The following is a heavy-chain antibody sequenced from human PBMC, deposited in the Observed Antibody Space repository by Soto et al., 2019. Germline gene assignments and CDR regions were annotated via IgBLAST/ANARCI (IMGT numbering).Heavy chain of an antibody. Sequence: PSETLSLTCAVSGGSISSGGYSWSWIRQPPGKGLEWIGYIYHSGSTYYNPSLKSRVTISVDRSKNQFSLKLSSVTAADTAVYYCARAIAAAGTRWFGPWGQGTLVTVSS. CDR2: IYHSGST. D-gene: IGHD6-13*01. CDR3: ARAIAAAGTRWFGP. J-gene: IGHJ5*02. V-gene: IGHV4-30-2*01. CDR1: GGSISSGGYS.